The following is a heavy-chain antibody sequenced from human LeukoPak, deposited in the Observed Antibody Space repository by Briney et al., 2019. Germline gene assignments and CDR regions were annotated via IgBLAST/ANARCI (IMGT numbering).Heavy chain of an antibody. CDR2: ISGDGGTI. Sequence: GGSLRLSCAASGFTFDDYTMHWVRQAPEKGLEWVSAISGDGGTISYAASVRGRFTISRDNAKNTLFLQMNSLRAEDTAVYYCARCYYDSSGYCRFDYWGQGTLVTVSS. CDR3: ARCYYDSSGYCRFDY. J-gene: IGHJ4*02. V-gene: IGHV3-23*01. CDR1: GFTFDDYT. D-gene: IGHD3-22*01.